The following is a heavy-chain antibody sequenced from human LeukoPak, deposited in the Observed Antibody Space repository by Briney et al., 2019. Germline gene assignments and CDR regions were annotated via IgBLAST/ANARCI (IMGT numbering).Heavy chain of an antibody. CDR3: VKGMTPFYYGMDV. CDR1: GFTFSSYA. Sequence: QPGGSLRLSCAASGFTFSSYAMSWVRQAPGKGLEWVSTISGSGASTYYADSVKGRFTISRDNLKNTVYLQMNSLRADDTAVYYCVKGMTPFYYGMDVWGQGTTVTVSS. CDR2: ISGSGAST. V-gene: IGHV3-23*01. J-gene: IGHJ6*02.